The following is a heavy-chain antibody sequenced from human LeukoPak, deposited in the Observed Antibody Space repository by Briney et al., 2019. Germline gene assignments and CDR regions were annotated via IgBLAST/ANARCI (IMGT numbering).Heavy chain of an antibody. D-gene: IGHD2-15*01. J-gene: IGHJ3*02. V-gene: IGHV1-69*05. CDR2: IIPIFGTA. CDR3: ARVATQIHNAFDI. Sequence: SVKVSCKASGGTFSSCAISWVRQAPGQGLEWMGRIIPIFGTANYAQKFQGRVTITTDESTSTAYMELSSLRSEDTAVYYCARVATQIHNAFDIWGQGTMVTVSS. CDR1: GGTFSSCA.